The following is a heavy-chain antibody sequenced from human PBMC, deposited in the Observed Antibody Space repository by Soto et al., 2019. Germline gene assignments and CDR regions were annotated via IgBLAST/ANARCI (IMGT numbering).Heavy chain of an antibody. V-gene: IGHV3-74*01. CDR1: GFTFSSYW. D-gene: IGHD5-18*01. CDR2: INSDGSST. Sequence: PGGSLRLSCAASGFTFSSYWMHWVRQAPGKGLVWVSRINSDGSSTSYADSVKGRFTISRDNSKNTLYLQMNSLRAEDTAVYYCAKDPLEWVQLGLFDYWGQGTLVTVSS. J-gene: IGHJ4*02. CDR3: AKDPLEWVQLGLFDY.